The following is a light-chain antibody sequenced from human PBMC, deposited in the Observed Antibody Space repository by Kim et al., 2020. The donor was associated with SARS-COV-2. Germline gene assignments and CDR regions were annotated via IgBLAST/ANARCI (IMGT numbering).Light chain of an antibody. J-gene: IGLJ2*01. Sequence: GQSSNISCTGTSSDVGGFSDVSWYQQHPGKVPKLIIDDVSRRPSGVSDRFSGSKSGNTASLTISGLQAEDEADYYCSSYTSNSPVIFGGGTKLTVL. CDR1: SSDVGGFSD. V-gene: IGLV2-14*03. CDR3: SSYTSNSPVI. CDR2: DVS.